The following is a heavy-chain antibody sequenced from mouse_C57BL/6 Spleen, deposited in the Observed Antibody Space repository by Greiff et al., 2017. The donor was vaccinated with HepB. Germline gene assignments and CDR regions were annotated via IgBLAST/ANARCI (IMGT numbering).Heavy chain of an antibody. D-gene: IGHD2-4*01. Sequence: EVKLMESGAELVRPGASVKLSCTASGFNIKDYYMHWVKQRPEQGLEWIGRIDPEDGDTEYAPKFQGKATMTADTSSNTAYLQLSSLTSEDTAVYCCTTMITTYYFDYWGQGTTLTVSS. CDR1: GFNIKDYY. CDR2: IDPEDGDT. CDR3: TTMITTYYFDY. J-gene: IGHJ2*01. V-gene: IGHV14-1*01.